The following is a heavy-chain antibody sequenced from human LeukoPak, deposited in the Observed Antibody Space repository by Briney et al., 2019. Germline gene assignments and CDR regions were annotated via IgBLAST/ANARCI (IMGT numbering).Heavy chain of an antibody. D-gene: IGHD3-22*01. Sequence: PSQTLSLTCTVSGGSISSGSYYWSWIRQPAGKGLEWIGRIYTSGSTNYNPSLKSRVTISVDTSKNQFSLKLSSVTAADTAVYYCAREGPRITMIVSAFDIWGQGTMVTVSS. CDR3: AREGPRITMIVSAFDI. CDR2: IYTSGST. J-gene: IGHJ3*02. V-gene: IGHV4-61*02. CDR1: GGSISSGSYY.